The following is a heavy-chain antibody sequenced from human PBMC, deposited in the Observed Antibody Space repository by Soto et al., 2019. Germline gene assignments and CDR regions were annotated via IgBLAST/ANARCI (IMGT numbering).Heavy chain of an antibody. CDR1: GGTFSTSA. CDR2: IMPVFATP. CDR3: ARDKDRQQLGANYYYILAV. V-gene: IGHV1-69*12. D-gene: IGHD3-3*02. J-gene: IGHJ6*04. Sequence: QVQLMQSGAEVKKPGSSVKVSCKASGGTFSTSAIGWVRQAPGEGLEWVGGIMPVFATPDYAQKFQGRVTISANESTTTAYLELPSLTTHDTAVYYCARDKDRQQLGANYYYILAVWGKGTAITVSS.